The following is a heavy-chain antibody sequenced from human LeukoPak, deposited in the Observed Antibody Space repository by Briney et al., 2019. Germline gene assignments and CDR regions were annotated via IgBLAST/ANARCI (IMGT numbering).Heavy chain of an antibody. D-gene: IGHD4-17*01. CDR2: ISTYTGNS. CDR3: ARTMITMTTHGELDF. J-gene: IGHJ4*02. Sequence: ASVKVSCKASGYTFSNYVLTWVRQAPGQGLEWMGRISTYTGNSNYAQKYQDRVTMTTDTSTSTAYMELRNLSSDDTAVYYCARTMITMTTHGELDFWGQGTLVTVSS. V-gene: IGHV1-18*01. CDR1: GYTFSNYV.